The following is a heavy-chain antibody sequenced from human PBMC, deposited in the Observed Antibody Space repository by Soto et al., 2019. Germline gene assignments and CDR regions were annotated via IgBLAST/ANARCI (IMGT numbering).Heavy chain of an antibody. V-gene: IGHV4-59*01. CDR3: ARGVPYSYGYVSWFDP. D-gene: IGHD5-18*01. CDR1: GGSIRTNYY. Sequence: ETLSLTCTVSGGSIRTNYYWGWIRQPPGKGLEWIGYIYYSGSTNYNPSLKSRVTISVDTSKNQFSLKLSSVTAADTAAYYCARGVPYSYGYVSWFDPWGQGTLVTVSS. J-gene: IGHJ5*02. CDR2: IYYSGST.